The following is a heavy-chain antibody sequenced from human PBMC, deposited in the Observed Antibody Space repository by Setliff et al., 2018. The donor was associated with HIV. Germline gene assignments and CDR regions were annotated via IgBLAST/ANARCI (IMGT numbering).Heavy chain of an antibody. CDR3: ATPGVGAGAFDI. CDR1: GYSFTFYG. CDR2: VSVYNGNT. J-gene: IGHJ3*02. V-gene: IGHV1-18*04. D-gene: IGHD3-10*01. Sequence: SVKVSCKASGYSFTFYGLHWVRQAPGQGLEWMGWVSVYNGNTKYAENFQDRLTLTTDASTGTGFMKLRGLRSDDTAVYYCATPGVGAGAFDIWGRGTMVTVSS.